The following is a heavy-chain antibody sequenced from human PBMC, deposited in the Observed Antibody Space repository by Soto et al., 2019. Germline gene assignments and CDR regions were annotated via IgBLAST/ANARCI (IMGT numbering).Heavy chain of an antibody. Sequence: PSETLSLTCTVSGGSISSYYWNWIRQPPGKGLEWIGYIYYSGSTNYNPSLKSRVTISVDTSKNQFSLKLSSVTAADTAVYYCARDRLYYDILTGYYKTNDAFDIWGQGTMVTVSS. CDR1: GGSISSYY. CDR2: IYYSGST. V-gene: IGHV4-59*12. CDR3: ARDRLYYDILTGYYKTNDAFDI. D-gene: IGHD3-9*01. J-gene: IGHJ3*02.